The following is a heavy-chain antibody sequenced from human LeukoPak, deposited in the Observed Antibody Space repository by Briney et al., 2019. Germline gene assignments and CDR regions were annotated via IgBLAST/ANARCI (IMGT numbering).Heavy chain of an antibody. D-gene: IGHD2-15*01. CDR2: ISYDGSNK. CDR1: GFTFSSYG. Sequence: GGSLRLSCAASGFTFSSYGMHWVRQAPGKGLKWVAVISYDGSNKYYADSVKGRFTISRDNSKNTLYLQMNSLRAEDTAVYYCAKDQRYCSGGSCYDNWFDPWGQGTLVTVSS. J-gene: IGHJ5*02. CDR3: AKDQRYCSGGSCYDNWFDP. V-gene: IGHV3-30*18.